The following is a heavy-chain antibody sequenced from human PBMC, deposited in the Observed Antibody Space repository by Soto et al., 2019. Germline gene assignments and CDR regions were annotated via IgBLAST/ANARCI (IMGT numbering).Heavy chain of an antibody. Sequence: SETLSLTCTVSGGSISMYYWSWIRQPPGKGLEWIGYIYYSGSTNYNPSLKSRVTISVDTSKNQFSLKLSSVTAADTAVYYCARHINSGYGSFDYWGQGSLVTVSS. CDR1: GGSISMYY. D-gene: IGHD5-12*01. J-gene: IGHJ4*02. CDR3: ARHINSGYGSFDY. CDR2: IYYSGST. V-gene: IGHV4-59*08.